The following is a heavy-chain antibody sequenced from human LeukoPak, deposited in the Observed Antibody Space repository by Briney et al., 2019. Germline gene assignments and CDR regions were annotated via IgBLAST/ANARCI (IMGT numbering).Heavy chain of an antibody. J-gene: IGHJ5*02. V-gene: IGHV3-53*05. D-gene: IGHD1-26*01. CDR3: ARETRWGAPDDH. CDR2: IYSGGTT. CDR1: GSPLREGC. Sequence: GGAQVLCCGACGSPLREGCVRGPRRAGGGAGEGVSVIYSGGTTYYADSVKGRFSISRDISKNTVYLQMNSLRPEDTAIYYCARETRWGAPDDHWGQGTLVSVSP.